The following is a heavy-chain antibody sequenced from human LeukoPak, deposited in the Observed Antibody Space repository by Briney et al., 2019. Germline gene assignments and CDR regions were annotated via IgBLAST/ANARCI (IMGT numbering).Heavy chain of an antibody. CDR3: AKDEGTIVGASDY. V-gene: IGHV3-23*01. D-gene: IGHD1-26*01. Sequence: GGSLRLSCAASGFTLTTYAMSWVRQAPGKGLEWVSAISGSSGSTYYADSVKGRFTISRDNSKNTLYLQMNSLRAEDMAVYYCAKDEGTIVGASDYWGQGTLVTVSS. J-gene: IGHJ4*02. CDR1: GFTLTTYA. CDR2: ISGSSGST.